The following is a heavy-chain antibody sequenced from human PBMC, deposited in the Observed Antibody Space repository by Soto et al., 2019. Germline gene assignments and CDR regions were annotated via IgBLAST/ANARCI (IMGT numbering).Heavy chain of an antibody. J-gene: IGHJ6*02. CDR1: GFNFRHSW. CDR3: AKEGV. Sequence: GGSLRLSCAASGFNFRHSWMSWVRQAPGKGLEWVANINQDGRTKYYVDSVEGRFTISRDNANNLLSLQMDSLRVEDTAVYYCAKEGVWGQGTTVTVSS. V-gene: IGHV3-7*05. CDR2: INQDGRTK.